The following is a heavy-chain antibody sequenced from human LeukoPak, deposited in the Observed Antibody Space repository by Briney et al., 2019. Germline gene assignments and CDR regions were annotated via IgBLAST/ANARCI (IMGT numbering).Heavy chain of an antibody. D-gene: IGHD6-13*01. V-gene: IGHV4-59*01. CDR3: ARTSHPHGSSWLFDY. Sequence: PSETLSLTCTVSGGSISSYYWSWIRQPPGKGLEWIGYIYFSGSTNYNPSLKSRVTISVDTSRNQFSLQLSSATAADTAVYYCARTSHPHGSSWLFDYWGQGTLVTVSS. CDR1: GGSISSYY. CDR2: IYFSGST. J-gene: IGHJ4*02.